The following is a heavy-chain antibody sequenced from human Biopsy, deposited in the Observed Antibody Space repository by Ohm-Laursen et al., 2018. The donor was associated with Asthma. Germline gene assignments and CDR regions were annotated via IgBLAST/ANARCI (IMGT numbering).Heavy chain of an antibody. CDR1: GFTFSHYN. Sequence: GSLRLSCAASGFTFSHYNMNWVRQAPGKGLEWVSSITDTSRYINYADSVKGRLTISRDNAKNSLYLQMNSLRAEDTAVYYCARDGPELPEELDYWGPGTLVTVSS. CDR3: ARDGPELPEELDY. J-gene: IGHJ4*02. CDR2: ITDTSRYI. V-gene: IGHV3-21*01. D-gene: IGHD1-1*01.